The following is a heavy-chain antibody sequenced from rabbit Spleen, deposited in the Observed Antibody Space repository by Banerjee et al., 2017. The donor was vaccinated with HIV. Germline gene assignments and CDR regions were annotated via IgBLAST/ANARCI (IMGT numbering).Heavy chain of an antibody. CDR1: RFDFTSTFY. Sequence: QSLEESGGDLVKPGASLTLTCKASRFDFTSTFYMCWVRQAPGKGLEWIGCIDTGSGDTAYATWAKGRFAISKTSSTTVTLQMTSLTAADTATYFCARGEHFSVGFSAFAIYLDLWGPGTLVTVS. J-gene: IGHJ4*01. CDR3: ARGEHFSVGFSAFAIYLDL. D-gene: IGHD6-1*01. CDR2: IDTGSGDT. V-gene: IGHV1S40*01.